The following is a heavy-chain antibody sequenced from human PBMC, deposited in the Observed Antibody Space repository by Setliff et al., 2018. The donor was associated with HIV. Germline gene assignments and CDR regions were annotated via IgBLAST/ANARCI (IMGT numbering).Heavy chain of an antibody. Sequence: SLRLSCAASGFTFSSYAMHWVRQAPGKGLEWVAIISYDGSNRYYAESVKGRFTISRDNSKNTLYLQMNSLRAEDSAVYYCASTSLPCSGGSCSLFYYYYYMDVWGKGTTVTVS. CDR1: GFTFSSYA. CDR3: ASTSLPCSGGSCSLFYYYYYMDV. D-gene: IGHD2-15*01. CDR2: ISYDGSNR. V-gene: IGHV3-30*04. J-gene: IGHJ6*03.